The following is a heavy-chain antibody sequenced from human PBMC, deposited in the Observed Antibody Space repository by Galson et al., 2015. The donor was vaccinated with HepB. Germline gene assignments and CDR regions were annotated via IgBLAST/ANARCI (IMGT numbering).Heavy chain of an antibody. CDR1: GGTFSSYA. CDR2: IIPIFGTA. Sequence: SVKVSCKASGGTFSSYAISWVRQAPGQGLEWKGGIIPIFGTANYAQKFQGRVTITADESTSTAYMELSSLRSEDTAVYYCASGYYDSSGYYYYYFGMDVWGQGTTVTVSS. CDR3: ASGYYDSSGYYYYYFGMDV. V-gene: IGHV1-69*13. J-gene: IGHJ6*02. D-gene: IGHD3-22*01.